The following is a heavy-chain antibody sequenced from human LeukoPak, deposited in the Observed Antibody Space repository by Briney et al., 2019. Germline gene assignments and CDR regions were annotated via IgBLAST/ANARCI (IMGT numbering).Heavy chain of an antibody. D-gene: IGHD2-15*01. CDR2: ISDSSSSLYT. CDR1: GFTFYSYT. V-gene: IGHV3-21*01. Sequence: GGSLRLSCAASGFTFYSYTMNWVRQAPGKGLEWVSSISDSSSSLYTYYVDSVKGRFTISRDNAKNSLYLQMNSLRAEDTAVYYCAKSVMDIVVVVADYYYYYYMDVWGKGTTVTISS. CDR3: AKSVMDIVVVVADYYYYYYMDV. J-gene: IGHJ6*03.